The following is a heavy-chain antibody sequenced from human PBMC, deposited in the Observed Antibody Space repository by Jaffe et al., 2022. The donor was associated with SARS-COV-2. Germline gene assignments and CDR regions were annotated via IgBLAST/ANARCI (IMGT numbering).Heavy chain of an antibody. CDR2: INYADTQK. V-gene: IGHV3-21*04. CDR3: AVNQGQDCVGDFCYIDYYFDS. D-gene: IGHD2-21*01. Sequence: ARVVESGGGLVEPGDSLRLTCTVSGLTFGSYTMSWVRQAPGKGLEWVSSINYADTQKYYADSVEGRFTISRDNAKKSAYLQMSRLRVDDTAKYFCAVNQGQDCVGDFCYIDYYFDSWGQGTLVTVTS. CDR1: GLTFGSYT. J-gene: IGHJ4*02.